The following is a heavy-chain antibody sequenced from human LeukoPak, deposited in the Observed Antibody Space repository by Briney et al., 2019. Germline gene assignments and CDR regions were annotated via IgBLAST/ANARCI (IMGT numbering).Heavy chain of an antibody. J-gene: IGHJ4*02. D-gene: IGHD6-19*01. CDR3: ARSGLDAGSCDY. Sequence: PGGSLRLSCAASGFIFSSYSMNWVRQAPGKGLEWVSSSSSSSSYIYYEDSVKGRFTISRDNAKNSLYLQLNSLSAEDTAVYYCARSGLDAGSCDYWGQGTLVTVSS. CDR2: SSSSSSYI. V-gene: IGHV3-21*01. CDR1: GFIFSSYS.